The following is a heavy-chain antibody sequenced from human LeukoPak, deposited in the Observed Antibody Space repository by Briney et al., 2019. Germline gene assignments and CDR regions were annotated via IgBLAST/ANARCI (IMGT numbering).Heavy chain of an antibody. J-gene: IGHJ5*01. CDR3: ASGYSYGYDS. CDR1: GFTFSSYT. Sequence: PGGSLRLSCAASGFTFSSYTMNWVRQAPGKGLEWVSSISGSSSYIYYADSVKGRFTIPRDNAKNSLYLQMISLRAEDTAVYYCASGYSYGYDSWGQGTLVTVSS. D-gene: IGHD5-18*01. CDR2: ISGSSSYI. V-gene: IGHV3-21*01.